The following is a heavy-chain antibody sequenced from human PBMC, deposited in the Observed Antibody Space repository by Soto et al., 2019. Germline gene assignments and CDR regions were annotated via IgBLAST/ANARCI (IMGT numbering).Heavy chain of an antibody. CDR3: ARVVTVVKSFHYWYFDL. CDR2: IIPIFGTT. CDR1: GGTFSSYA. Sequence: QVQLVQSGAEVKKPGSSVKVSCKASGGTFSSYAINWVRQAPGQGLEWMGGIIPIFGTTNYAQKFQGRVTMTADESTSTAYMELSSLRSEDTAMYYCARVVTVVKSFHYWYFDLWGRGTLVTVSS. J-gene: IGHJ2*01. D-gene: IGHD2-15*01. V-gene: IGHV1-69*12.